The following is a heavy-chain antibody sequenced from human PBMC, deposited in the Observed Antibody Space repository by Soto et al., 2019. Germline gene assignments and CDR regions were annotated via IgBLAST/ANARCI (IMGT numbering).Heavy chain of an antibody. V-gene: IGHV3-23*01. CDR1: GFTFSSYA. Sequence: GGSLRLSCAASGFTFSSYAMSWVRQAPGKGLEWVSAISGSGGSTYYADSVKGRFTISRDNSKNTLYLQMNSLRAEDTAVYYCAKDVPKLRFLESASDYWGQGTLVTVSS. J-gene: IGHJ4*02. CDR2: ISGSGGST. CDR3: AKDVPKLRFLESASDY. D-gene: IGHD3-3*01.